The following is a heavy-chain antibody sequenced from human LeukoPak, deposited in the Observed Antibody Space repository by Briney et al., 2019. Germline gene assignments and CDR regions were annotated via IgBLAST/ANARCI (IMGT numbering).Heavy chain of an antibody. CDR1: GYTFTSHY. J-gene: IGHJ4*02. CDR3: ARAVGEYSYGDY. CDR2: INPGGGST. Sequence: ASVKVSCKASGYTFTSHYMNWVRQDRGQGLEWMGIINPGGGSTTYAQKFQGRVTMTRDTSTSTVYMELSSLRSEDTAVYYCARAVGEYSYGDYWGQGTLVTVSS. D-gene: IGHD5-18*01. V-gene: IGHV1-46*01.